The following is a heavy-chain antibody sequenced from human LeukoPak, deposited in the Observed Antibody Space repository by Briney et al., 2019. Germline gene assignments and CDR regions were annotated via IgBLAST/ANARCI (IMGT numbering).Heavy chain of an antibody. J-gene: IGHJ3*02. CDR3: ARAGYSSSWYRSDAFDI. CDR2: IIPIFGTA. V-gene: IGHV1-69*13. D-gene: IGHD6-13*01. Sequence: GASVKVSCKASGGTFSSYAISWVRQAPGQGLEWMGGIIPIFGTANYAQKFQGRVTITADESTSTAYMELSSLRSEDTAVYYCARAGYSSSWYRSDAFDIWGQGTMVTASS. CDR1: GGTFSSYA.